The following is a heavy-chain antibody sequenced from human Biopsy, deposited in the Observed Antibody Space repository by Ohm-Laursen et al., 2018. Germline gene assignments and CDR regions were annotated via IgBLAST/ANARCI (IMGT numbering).Heavy chain of an antibody. D-gene: IGHD3-16*01. V-gene: IGHV4-59*01. J-gene: IGHJ4*02. CDR3: VRGRSPATY. CDR1: GGSLNFYY. CDR2: MYYSGIT. Sequence: TLSLTCTVSGGSLNFYYWSWIRQPPGKGLEWIGYMYYSGITKYSPSLKNRVTVSFDTSRNQFSLKLTSMTPADTAVYYCVRGRSPATYWGQGALVIVSS.